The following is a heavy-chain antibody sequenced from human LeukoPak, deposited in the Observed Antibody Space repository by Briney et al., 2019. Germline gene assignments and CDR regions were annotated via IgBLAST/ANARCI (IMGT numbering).Heavy chain of an antibody. CDR1: GFIFSNYI. D-gene: IGHD3-10*01. V-gene: IGHV3-64*01. Sequence: GGSLRLSCAGTGFIFSNYIMHWVRQAPGKGLEYVSTISSDGDSTFYAKSVTGRFIISRDNSKNTLYLQMGSLRTDDTAVYYCARDSFYYGSGRPRFAPDFDFWGQGTLVTVSS. CDR3: ARDSFYYGSGRPRFAPDFDF. J-gene: IGHJ4*02. CDR2: ISSDGDST.